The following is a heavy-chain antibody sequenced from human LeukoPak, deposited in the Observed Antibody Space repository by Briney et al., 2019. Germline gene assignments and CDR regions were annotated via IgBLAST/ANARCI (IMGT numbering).Heavy chain of an antibody. CDR1: GYTFTSYD. D-gene: IGHD6-13*01. Sequence: ASVKVSCKASGYTFTSYDINWVRQATGQGLEWMRWMNPNSGNTGYAQKFQGRVTMTRNTSISTAYMELSSLRSEDTAVYYCARGPSYSSSWSRRKNWFDPWGQGTLVTVSS. CDR2: MNPNSGNT. V-gene: IGHV1-8*01. J-gene: IGHJ5*02. CDR3: ARGPSYSSSWSRRKNWFDP.